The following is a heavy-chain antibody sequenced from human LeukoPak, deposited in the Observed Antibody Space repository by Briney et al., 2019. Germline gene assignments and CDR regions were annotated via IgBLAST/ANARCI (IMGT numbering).Heavy chain of an antibody. CDR3: ARQVVRHGPPDY. V-gene: IGHV4-39*01. CDR1: GGSISSSSYY. Sequence: SETLSLTCTVSGGSISSSSYYWGWIRQPPGKGLEWIGGIYYSGSTYYNPSLKSRVTISVDTSKNQFSLKLSSVTAADTAAYYCARQVVRHGPPDYWGQGTLVTVSS. CDR2: IYYSGST. J-gene: IGHJ4*02. D-gene: IGHD2-8*01.